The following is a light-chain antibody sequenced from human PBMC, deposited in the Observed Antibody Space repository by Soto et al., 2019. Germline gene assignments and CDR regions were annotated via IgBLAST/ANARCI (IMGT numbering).Light chain of an antibody. CDR3: SSYGGTNSLKV. V-gene: IGLV2-8*01. Sequence: QSVLTQPPSASGSPGQSVTISCTGTSSDVGGYNYVSWYQQHPGKAPKVMMYEVSKRPSGVPDRFSGSKSGNTASLTVSGLQAEDEADYYCSSYGGTNSLKVFGGGTQLTV. CDR2: EVS. CDR1: SSDVGGYNY. J-gene: IGLJ2*01.